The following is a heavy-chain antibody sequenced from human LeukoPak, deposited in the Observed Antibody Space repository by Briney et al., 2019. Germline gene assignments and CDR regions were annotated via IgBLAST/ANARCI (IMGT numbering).Heavy chain of an antibody. J-gene: IGHJ6*03. CDR3: ATTNSSSPSRWYYYYYMDA. CDR2: IIPILGIA. CDR1: GGTFSSYA. V-gene: IGHV1-69*04. D-gene: IGHD6-6*01. Sequence: SVKVSCKASGGTFSSYAISWVRQAPGQGLEWMGRIIPILGIANYAQKFQGRVTITADKSTSTAYMELSSLRSEDTAVYYCATTNSSSPSRWYYYYYMDAWGKGTTVTVSS.